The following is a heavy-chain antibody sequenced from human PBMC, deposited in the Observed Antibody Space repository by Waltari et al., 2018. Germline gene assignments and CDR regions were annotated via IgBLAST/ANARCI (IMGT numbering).Heavy chain of an antibody. D-gene: IGHD6-6*01. CDR1: GYSFTSYW. V-gene: IGHV5-51*01. CDR3: ARTSFGYSSSKFGGRTFDI. CDR2: IYPGDSDT. Sequence: EVQLVQSGAEVKKPGESLKISCKGSGYSFTSYWIGWVRQMPGKGLEWMGIIYPGDSDTRYSPSFQGQVTISADKSISTAYLQWSSLKASDTAMYYCARTSFGYSSSKFGGRTFDIWGQGTMVTVSS. J-gene: IGHJ3*02.